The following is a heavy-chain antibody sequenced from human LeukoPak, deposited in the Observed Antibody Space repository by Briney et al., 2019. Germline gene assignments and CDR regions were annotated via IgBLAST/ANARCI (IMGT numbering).Heavy chain of an antibody. V-gene: IGHV3-53*01. D-gene: IGHD2-2*01. CDR2: IYSGGST. CDR1: GFTVSSNY. Sequence: GSLRLSCAASGFTVSSNYMSWVRQAPGKGLEWVSVIYSGGSTYYADSVKGRFTISRDNSKNTLYLQMNSLRAEDTAVYYCARRGYQLLWGYYYYYMDVWGKGTTVTVSS. J-gene: IGHJ6*03. CDR3: ARRGYQLLWGYYYYYMDV.